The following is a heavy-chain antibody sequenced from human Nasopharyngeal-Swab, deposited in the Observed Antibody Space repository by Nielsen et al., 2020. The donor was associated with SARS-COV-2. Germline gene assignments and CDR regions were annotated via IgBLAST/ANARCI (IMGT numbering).Heavy chain of an antibody. CDR3: LRDDGEVAGAAPVGPDGGY. D-gene: IGHD1-26*01. CDR2: IYPNTGRT. Sequence: ASVQVSCKTSGYTFTDYYMHWVRQAPGQGLQWMGRIYPNTGRTDSAQKSQGRVTMTRDTSITTVYMELSSLGSDDTAIFYCLRDDGEVAGAAPVGPDGGYWGQGTPVTVSS. CDR1: GYTFTDYY. V-gene: IGHV1-2*06. J-gene: IGHJ4*02.